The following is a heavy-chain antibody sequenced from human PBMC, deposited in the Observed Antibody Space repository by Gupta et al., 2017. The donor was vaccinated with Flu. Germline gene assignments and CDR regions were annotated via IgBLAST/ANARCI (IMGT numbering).Heavy chain of an antibody. CDR3: ARGGIAARRVNWFDS. CDR1: GYY. D-gene: IGHD6-6*01. Sequence: GYYWGWIRQPPGKGLEWIGEITHSGSTNYNPSLKSRVTISLDTSKNQFSLKLRSVTAADTAVYYCARGGIAARRVNWFDSWGQGTMVTVSS. CDR2: ITHSGST. V-gene: IGHV4-34*01. J-gene: IGHJ5*01.